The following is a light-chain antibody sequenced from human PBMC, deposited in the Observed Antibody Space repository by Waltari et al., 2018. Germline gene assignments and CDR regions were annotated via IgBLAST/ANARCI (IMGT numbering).Light chain of an antibody. Sequence: SALTQPPPSLGSHGQSVTFPSTGTSSDVAVYNYVSWYQQHPGKAPQLMIYEVNKRPSGVPDRFSGSKSGNTASLTVSGLQAEDEADYYCSSYAGSNNYVFGTGTKVTVL. V-gene: IGLV2-8*01. J-gene: IGLJ1*01. CDR3: SSYAGSNNYV. CDR1: SSDVAVYNY. CDR2: EVN.